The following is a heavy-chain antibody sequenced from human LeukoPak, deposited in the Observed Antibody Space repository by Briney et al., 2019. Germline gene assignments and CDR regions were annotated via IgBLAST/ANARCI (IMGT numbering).Heavy chain of an antibody. Sequence: SETLSLTCTVSGGSISSYYWIWIRQPAGKGLEWIGRNYTSGSTNYNPSLKSRVTMSVEPSQNHFSLKLSSVTVAETDVYYCGRDLKGPYDFWSGYYFYYYMDVWGKGTTVTASS. CDR1: GGSISSYY. J-gene: IGHJ6*03. D-gene: IGHD3-3*01. CDR3: GRDLKGPYDFWSGYYFYYYMDV. V-gene: IGHV4-4*07. CDR2: NYTSGST.